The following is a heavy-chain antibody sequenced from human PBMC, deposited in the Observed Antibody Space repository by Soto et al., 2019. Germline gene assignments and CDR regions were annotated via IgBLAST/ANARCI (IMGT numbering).Heavy chain of an antibody. J-gene: IGHJ5*02. CDR1: GFLFRSSG. D-gene: IGHD3-16*01. Sequence: QVQLVESVGGVVQPGRSLRLSCAASGFLFRSSGMHWVRQAPGKRLEWVAVIWYDGTNKYYADSVKGRFTISRDNSKNTLNLQMNQLRAEDTDEYYFARYRRVLIPATPDFCDLWSHGTAVTV. V-gene: IGHV3-33*01. CDR2: IWYDGTNK. CDR3: ARYRRVLIPATPDFCDL.